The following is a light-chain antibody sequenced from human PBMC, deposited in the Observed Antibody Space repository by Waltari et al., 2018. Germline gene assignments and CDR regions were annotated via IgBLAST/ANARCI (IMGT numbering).Light chain of an antibody. CDR3: QQRSNWPPLT. Sequence: EIVLTQSPATLSLSPGERATLSCRASQSVSSYLAWYQQKPGQAPRRLIYDASNRATGIPARFSGSGSGTDFTLTISSLEPEEFSVYYCQQRSNWPPLTFGGGTKVEIK. J-gene: IGKJ4*01. V-gene: IGKV3-11*01. CDR2: DAS. CDR1: QSVSSY.